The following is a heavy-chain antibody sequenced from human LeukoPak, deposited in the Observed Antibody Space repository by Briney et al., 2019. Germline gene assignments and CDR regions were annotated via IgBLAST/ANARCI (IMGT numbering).Heavy chain of an antibody. V-gene: IGHV4-59*01. CDR1: GDSISSDY. CDR2: IYYSGST. J-gene: IGHJ6*03. CDR3: ARGYYYYYMDV. Sequence: SETLSLTYTVSGDSISSDYWSWIRQPPGKGLEWIGYIYYSGSTNYNPSLKSRVTISVDTSKNQFSLKLSSVTAADTAVYYCARGYYYYYMDVWGKGTTVTISS.